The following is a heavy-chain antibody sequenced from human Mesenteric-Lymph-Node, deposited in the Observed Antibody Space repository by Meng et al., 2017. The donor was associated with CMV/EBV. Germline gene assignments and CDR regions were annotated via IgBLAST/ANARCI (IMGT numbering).Heavy chain of an antibody. CDR2: IYWDDDK. CDR3: AHSRGYSHGYDY. V-gene: IGHV2-5*02. D-gene: IGHD5-18*01. CDR1: GFSLSTSGVG. J-gene: IGHJ4*02. Sequence: TFSGFSLSTSGVGVGWIRQPPGEALDWLALIYWDDDKRYSPSLKNRLTITKDTSKNQVVLTVANMDPLDTATYYCAHSRGYSHGYDYWGQGTLVTVSS.